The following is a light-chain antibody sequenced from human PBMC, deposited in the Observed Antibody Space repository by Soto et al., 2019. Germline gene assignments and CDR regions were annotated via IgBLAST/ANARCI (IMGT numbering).Light chain of an antibody. CDR1: QSISSW. CDR3: QQYNDNWT. V-gene: IGKV1-5*03. J-gene: IGKJ1*01. CDR2: KAS. Sequence: DIQMTQSPSTLSASVGDRVIITCRASQSISSWLAWYQQKPGTAPNLLIYKASTLQSGVPSRFSGSGSGTEFTLTISSLQPDDSATYYCQQYNDNWTFGQGTKVDIK.